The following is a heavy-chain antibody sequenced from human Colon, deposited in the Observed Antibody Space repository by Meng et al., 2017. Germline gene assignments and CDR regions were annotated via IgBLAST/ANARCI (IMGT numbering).Heavy chain of an antibody. CDR1: GGSVTITGYY. CDR3: ARDNLLTSGSRFCFDY. D-gene: IGHD6-19*01. J-gene: IGHJ4*02. CDR2: IYYTGTT. Sequence: QVQLQESGPGLVSPSETLSLTCTVSGGSVTITGYYWSWIRQSPGKGLEWIGYIYYTGTTNYNPSLKSRVTISVDTSKNQFSLKLSSVTPADTAVYFCARDNLLTSGSRFCFDYWGQGALVTVSS. V-gene: IGHV4-61*08.